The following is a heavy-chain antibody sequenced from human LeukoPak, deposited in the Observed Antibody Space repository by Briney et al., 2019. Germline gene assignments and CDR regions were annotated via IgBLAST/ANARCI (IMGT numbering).Heavy chain of an antibody. CDR3: ARWYYDSSGFLFDY. Sequence: GGSLRLSCAASGFTFDDYGMSWVRQAPGKGLEWVSGINWNGGSTGYADSVKGRFTISRDNAKNSLYLQMNSLRAEDTALYYCARWYYDSSGFLFDYWGQGTLVTVSS. D-gene: IGHD3-22*01. V-gene: IGHV3-20*04. CDR1: GFTFDDYG. J-gene: IGHJ4*02. CDR2: INWNGGST.